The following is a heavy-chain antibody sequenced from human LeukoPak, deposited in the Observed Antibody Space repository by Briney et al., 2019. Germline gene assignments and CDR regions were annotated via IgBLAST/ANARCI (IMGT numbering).Heavy chain of an antibody. CDR3: ARGHKAFDI. Sequence: SETLSLTCTVSGGSISSYYWSWIRQPPGKGLEYIAYIYYSGYTNYNPSLKSRVTISVYTSKNQFSLQLSSVTAAGTAIYYCARGHKAFDIWGQGTMVTVSS. V-gene: IGHV4-59*01. CDR1: GGSISSYY. CDR2: IYYSGYT. J-gene: IGHJ3*02.